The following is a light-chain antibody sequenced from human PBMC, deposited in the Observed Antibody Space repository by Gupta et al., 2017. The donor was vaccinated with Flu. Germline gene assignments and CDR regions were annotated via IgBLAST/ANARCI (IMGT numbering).Light chain of an antibody. J-gene: IGKJ3*01. Sequence: DIQLTQSPSSLSASVGDRVTMTCRAGQSISSFLNWYQHEPGKAPKLLIYAASGLQRGVPSRFSGSGSGTHFTLTITSLQPEDLGTYYCQQRVSSPFTFGHGTKLDV. V-gene: IGKV1-39*01. CDR3: QQRVSSPFT. CDR1: QSISSF. CDR2: AAS.